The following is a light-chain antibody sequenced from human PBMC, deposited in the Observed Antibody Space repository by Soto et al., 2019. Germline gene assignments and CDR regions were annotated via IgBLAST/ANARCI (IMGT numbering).Light chain of an antibody. V-gene: IGLV1-40*01. Sequence: QSVLTQPPSVSGAPGQRVTISCTGGSSNIGAGYDVHWYQQLPGTAPKLLIYGNSNRPSGVPDRFSGSKSGTSASLAITGLQAEDEADYYCKSYDSSLSGYVFGTGTKVTVL. CDR2: GNS. J-gene: IGLJ1*01. CDR1: SSNIGAGYD. CDR3: KSYDSSLSGYV.